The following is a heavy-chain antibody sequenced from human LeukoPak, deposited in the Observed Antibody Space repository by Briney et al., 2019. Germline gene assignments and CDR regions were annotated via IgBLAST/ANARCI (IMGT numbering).Heavy chain of an antibody. V-gene: IGHV4-39*01. J-gene: IGHJ5*02. Sequence: SETLSLTCTVSGGSISNSAYCWVWIRQPPQKGLEWIGNIYNNGDTYYSPSLNGRVTVSVDTSKNQLSLKLTSVTAADSATYFCARRGSRYFGVWLDTWGQGTPVAVPS. CDR2: IYNNGDT. CDR3: ARRGSRYFGVWLDT. D-gene: IGHD3-10*01. CDR1: GGSISNSAYC.